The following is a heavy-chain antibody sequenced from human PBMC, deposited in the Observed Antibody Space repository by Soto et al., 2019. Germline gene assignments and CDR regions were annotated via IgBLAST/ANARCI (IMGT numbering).Heavy chain of an antibody. V-gene: IGHV3-23*01. J-gene: IGHJ4*02. CDR1: GFTFSSYA. Sequence: GGSLRLSCAASGFTFSSYATSWVRQAPGKGLEWVSGISNSGGRTYYADSVKGRFTISRDNSKNTLYLQMNSLRAEDTAVYYCANMPFYDSSGYFVGGFDWGQGTLVTVSS. CDR3: ANMPFYDSSGYFVGGFD. D-gene: IGHD3-22*01. CDR2: ISNSGGRT.